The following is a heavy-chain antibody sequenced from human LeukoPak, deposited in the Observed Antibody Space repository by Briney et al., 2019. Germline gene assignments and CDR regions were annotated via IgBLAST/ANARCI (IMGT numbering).Heavy chain of an antibody. CDR3: AKDHFATPDYDFWSGYYIDY. CDR1: GFTFSNIG. V-gene: IGHV3-30*02. D-gene: IGHD3-3*01. CDR2: IRYDESKK. J-gene: IGHJ4*02. Sequence: GGSLRLSCAASGFTFSNIGMHWVRQAPGKGLEWVAFIRYDESKKHFADSVRGRFTISRDNSKNTMYLQMNSLRAEDTAVYYCAKDHFATPDYDFWSGYYIDYWGQGLLVAVSS.